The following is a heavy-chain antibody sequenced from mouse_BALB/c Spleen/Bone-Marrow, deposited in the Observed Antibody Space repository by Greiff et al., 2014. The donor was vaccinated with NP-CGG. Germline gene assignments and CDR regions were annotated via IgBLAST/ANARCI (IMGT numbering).Heavy chain of an antibody. CDR2: IYPGDDDT. CDR3: ARSIYYYGSSPFAY. V-gene: IGHV1-87*01. CDR1: GYSFTSYW. D-gene: IGHD1-1*01. J-gene: IGHJ3*01. Sequence: VQLEQSRTPLSASGASVKLSCKASGYSFTSYWMQWVKQTPGQGLEWIGAIYPGDDDTRYTQKLKGKATLTADKSSSTAYMQLISLASEDSAVYYCARSIYYYGSSPFAYWGQGTLVTFSA.